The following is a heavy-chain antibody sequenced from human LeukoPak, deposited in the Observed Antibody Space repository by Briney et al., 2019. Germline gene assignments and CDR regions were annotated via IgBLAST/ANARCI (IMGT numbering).Heavy chain of an antibody. V-gene: IGHV3-23*01. CDR2: ISSGGST. CDR1: GFTFKSYA. J-gene: IGHJ6*03. D-gene: IGHD6-13*01. Sequence: GGSLRLSCAASGFTFKSYAMTWVRQAPGKGLEWVSAISSGGSTYYADSVKGRFTISRDNSKNTLYLQMNSLRAEDTAVYYCAKDVAARGFYYYYMDVWGKGTTVTVSS. CDR3: AKDVAARGFYYYYMDV.